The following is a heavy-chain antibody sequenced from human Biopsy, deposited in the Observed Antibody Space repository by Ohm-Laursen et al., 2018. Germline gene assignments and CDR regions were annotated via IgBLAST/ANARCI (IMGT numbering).Heavy chain of an antibody. CDR3: ARDDDTTGHYMILNH. J-gene: IGHJ5*02. CDR1: GFPFSDYY. V-gene: IGHV3-11*01. D-gene: IGHD3-9*01. CDR2: ISDGGTTI. Sequence: GSLRLSCAASGFPFSDYYMRWIRQAPGKGLDWVSYISDGGTTIYYADPVKGRFTISRDSAKKSLYLQMNSLRAEDTAVYYCARDDDTTGHYMILNHWGQGTLVIVSS.